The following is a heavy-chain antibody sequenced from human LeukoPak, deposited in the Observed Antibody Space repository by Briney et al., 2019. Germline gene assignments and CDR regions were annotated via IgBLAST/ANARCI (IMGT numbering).Heavy chain of an antibody. CDR2: IYYSGST. D-gene: IGHD6-13*01. Sequence: PSETLSLTCTVSGGSISSSYWNWIRQPPGKGLEWIGYIYYSGSTNYNPSLKSRVTISVDTSKNQFSLKLSSVTAADTAVYYCARLGSPINWFDPWGQGTLVTVSS. CDR1: GGSISSSY. V-gene: IGHV4-59*01. CDR3: ARLGSPINWFDP. J-gene: IGHJ5*02.